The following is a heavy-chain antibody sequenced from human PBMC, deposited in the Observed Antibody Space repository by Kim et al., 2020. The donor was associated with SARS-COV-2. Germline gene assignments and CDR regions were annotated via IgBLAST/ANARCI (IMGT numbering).Heavy chain of an antibody. V-gene: IGHV1-46*01. CDR1: GYIFTTFY. D-gene: IGHD6-19*01. Sequence: ASVKVSCKASGYIFTTFYMHWVRQAPGQGLEWMGIINPRDGTTTYAQKFQGRVTKTRDTSASTVYMELSSLTSEDTAVHYCPRDGSSGWGAFDIWGQGTM. CDR2: INPRDGTT. J-gene: IGHJ3*02. CDR3: PRDGSSGWGAFDI.